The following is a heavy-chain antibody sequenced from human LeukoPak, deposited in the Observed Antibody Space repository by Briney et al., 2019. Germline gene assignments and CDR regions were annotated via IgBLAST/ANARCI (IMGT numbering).Heavy chain of an antibody. CDR3: AKGGYSSSWSNLNWFDP. Sequence: PGGSLRLSCAASGFTFSGYAMSWVRQAPGKGLEWVSAISGSGGSTYYADSVKGRFTISRDNSKNTLYLQMNSLRAEDTAVYYCAKGGYSSSWSNLNWFDPWGQGTLVTVSS. V-gene: IGHV3-23*01. D-gene: IGHD6-13*01. CDR2: ISGSGGST. CDR1: GFTFSGYA. J-gene: IGHJ5*02.